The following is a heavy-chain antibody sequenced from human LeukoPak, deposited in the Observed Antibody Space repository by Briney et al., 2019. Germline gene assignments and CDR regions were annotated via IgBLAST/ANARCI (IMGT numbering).Heavy chain of an antibody. CDR3: ARRGIIMIGGAIDY. V-gene: IGHV4-31*03. D-gene: IGHD3-22*01. CDR1: GGSISSGPYY. CDR2: IHISGTT. J-gene: IGHJ4*02. Sequence: KPSQTLSLTCNVSGGSISSGPYYWTWIRQHPGKGLEWLGYIHISGTTYYSTSLKSRLTISLDTSKNQFSLRLNSMTAADTAVYYCARRGIIMIGGAIDYWGQGTLVTVSS.